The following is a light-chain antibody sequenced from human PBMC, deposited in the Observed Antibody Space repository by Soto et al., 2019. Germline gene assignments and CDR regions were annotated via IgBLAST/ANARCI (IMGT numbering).Light chain of an antibody. V-gene: IGKV3-20*01. CDR3: QQYGSSPYT. CDR1: QTVSSTY. Sequence: EIVLAQSPGSLSLSPGERATLSCRASQTVSSTYLAWYQHKPGQAPRLLIYGASSRATGIPDRFSGSGSGTDFPLTCSSLEPEALAVYYCQQYGSSPYTFGQGTKLEIK. J-gene: IGKJ2*01. CDR2: GAS.